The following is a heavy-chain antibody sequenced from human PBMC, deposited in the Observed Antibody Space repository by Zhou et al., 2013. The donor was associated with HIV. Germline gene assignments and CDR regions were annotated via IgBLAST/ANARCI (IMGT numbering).Heavy chain of an antibody. V-gene: IGHV1-2*02. CDR2: MAPNSDVT. D-gene: IGHD1-20*01. J-gene: IGHJ4*02. CDR1: GYTFTVYY. CDR3: ATYGPGYNWMYK. Sequence: QVQLVQSGAEVKKPGASVKVSCKTSGYTFTVYYMHWMRQAPGQGLEWMGWMAPNSDVTNYAPKLQGRVTMTRDTSISTAYMELSSLRSDDTAVYYCATYGPGYNWMYKWGQGTLVTVSS.